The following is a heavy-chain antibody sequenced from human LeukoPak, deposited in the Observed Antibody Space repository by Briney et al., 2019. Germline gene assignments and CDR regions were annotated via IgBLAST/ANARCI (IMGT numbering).Heavy chain of an antibody. CDR1: GFTFSSYG. Sequence: GGSLRLSCAASGFTFSSYGMHWVRQAPGKGLEWVAVIWYDGSNKYYADSVKGRFTISRDNSKNTLYLQMNSLRAEDTAVYYCAKGEALVSNDAFDIWGQGTMVTVSS. V-gene: IGHV3-33*06. CDR3: AKGEALVSNDAFDI. J-gene: IGHJ3*02. D-gene: IGHD6-6*01. CDR2: IWYDGSNK.